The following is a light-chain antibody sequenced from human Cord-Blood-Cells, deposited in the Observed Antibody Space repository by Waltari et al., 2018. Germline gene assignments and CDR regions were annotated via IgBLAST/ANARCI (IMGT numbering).Light chain of an antibody. J-gene: IGLJ3*02. V-gene: IGLV1-44*01. CDR2: SNN. CDR1: SSNIGSNT. Sequence: QSVLTQPPSASGTPGQRVTISCSGSSSNIGSNTVNWYQPLPGTAPKLLIYSNNQRPPGVPDRFSGSKSGTSASLAISGLQSEDEADYYCAAWDDSLNGWVFGGGTKLTVL. CDR3: AAWDDSLNGWV.